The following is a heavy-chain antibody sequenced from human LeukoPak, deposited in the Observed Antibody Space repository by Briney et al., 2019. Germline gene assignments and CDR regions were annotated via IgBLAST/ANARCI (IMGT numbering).Heavy chain of an antibody. J-gene: IGHJ5*02. CDR2: INYSGST. V-gene: IGHV4-59*01. CDR1: GGSIRSYY. CDR3: ARASPYNNWSGYWFDP. D-gene: IGHD3-3*01. Sequence: SETLSLTCTVSGGSIRSYYWRWIRQPPGKGLEWIGYINYSGSTKYNPSLKSRVTISVDKSKNQFSLKVNSVTAADTAVYYCARASPYNNWSGYWFDPWGQGTLVTVSS.